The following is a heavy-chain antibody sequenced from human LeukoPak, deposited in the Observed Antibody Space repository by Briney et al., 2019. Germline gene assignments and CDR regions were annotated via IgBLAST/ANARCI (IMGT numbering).Heavy chain of an antibody. CDR1: GFTFSSYA. CDR2: ISYNGSNK. J-gene: IGHJ4*02. Sequence: GGSLRLSCAASGFTFSSYAMHWVRQALGKGLEWVAVISYNGSNKYYADSVKGRFTISRDNSKNTLYLQMNSLRAEDTAVYYCARFYDSSGFFDYWGQGTLVTVSS. V-gene: IGHV3-30-3*01. D-gene: IGHD3-22*01. CDR3: ARFYDSSGFFDY.